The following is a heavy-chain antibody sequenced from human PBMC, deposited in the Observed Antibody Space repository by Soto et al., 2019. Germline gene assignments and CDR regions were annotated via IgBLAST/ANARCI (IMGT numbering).Heavy chain of an antibody. CDR3: AMSNYYDSSGYENWFDP. V-gene: IGHV1-2*04. D-gene: IGHD3-22*01. Sequence: SVKVFCRASGYTFTGYYMHCLRQASGQGLEGMRWINPKSGGTNYAPKVQGSVTMTRDTSIITAYMELSRLRSDDTAVYYCAMSNYYDSSGYENWFDPWGQGTLVTGSS. CDR1: GYTFTGYY. CDR2: INPKSGGT. J-gene: IGHJ5*02.